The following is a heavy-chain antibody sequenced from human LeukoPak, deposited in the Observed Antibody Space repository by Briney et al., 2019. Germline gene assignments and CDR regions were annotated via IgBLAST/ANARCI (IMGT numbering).Heavy chain of an antibody. Sequence: GGSLRLSCAASGFTFSSYSMSWVRQAPGKGLEWGSSISSSSGYIYYADSVKGRFTISRDNAKNSLYLHLNSLRAEDTAVYYCARERYNWNYAFDYWGQGTLVTVSS. D-gene: IGHD1-7*01. V-gene: IGHV3-21*01. J-gene: IGHJ4*02. CDR2: ISSSSGYI. CDR3: ARERYNWNYAFDY. CDR1: GFTFSSYS.